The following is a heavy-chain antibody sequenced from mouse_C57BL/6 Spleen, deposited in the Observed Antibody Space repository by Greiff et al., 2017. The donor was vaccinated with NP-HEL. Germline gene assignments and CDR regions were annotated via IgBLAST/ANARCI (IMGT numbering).Heavy chain of an antibody. Sequence: QVQLQQSGPELVKPGASVKISCKASGYAFSSSWMNWVKQRPGKGLEWIGRIYPGDGDTNYNGKFKGKATLTADKSSSTAYMQLSSLTSEDSAVYFCAREAYYRRAMDYWGQGTSVTVSS. CDR3: AREAYYRRAMDY. J-gene: IGHJ4*01. CDR2: IYPGDGDT. D-gene: IGHD2-14*01. CDR1: GYAFSSSW. V-gene: IGHV1-82*01.